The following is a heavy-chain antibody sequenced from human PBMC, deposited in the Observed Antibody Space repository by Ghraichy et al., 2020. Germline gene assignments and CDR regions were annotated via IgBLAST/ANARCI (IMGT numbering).Heavy chain of an antibody. V-gene: IGHV4-39*01. J-gene: IGHJ4*02. CDR1: GGSISSSSYY. Sequence: SETLSLTCTVSGGSISSSSYYWGWIRQPPGKGLEWIGSIYYSGSTYYNPSLKSRVTISVDTSKNQFSLKLSSVTAADTAVYYCARLLVVAARGYFDYWGQGTLVTVSS. D-gene: IGHD2-15*01. CDR3: ARLLVVAARGYFDY. CDR2: IYYSGST.